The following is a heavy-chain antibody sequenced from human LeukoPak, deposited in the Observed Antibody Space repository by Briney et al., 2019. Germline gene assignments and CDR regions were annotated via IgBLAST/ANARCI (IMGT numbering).Heavy chain of an antibody. CDR1: GGSISTYY. D-gene: IGHD6-19*01. Sequence: PSETLSLTCTVSGGSISTYYWSWIRQPPGKGLEWIGYIYFSGSTTYNRSLKSRVTISVDTSKNQFSLKRSSVTAADTAVYYCARSIGYISGWPIDYGGQGTLVTVSS. CDR2: IYFSGST. J-gene: IGHJ4*02. V-gene: IGHV4-59*01. CDR3: ARSIGYISGWPIDY.